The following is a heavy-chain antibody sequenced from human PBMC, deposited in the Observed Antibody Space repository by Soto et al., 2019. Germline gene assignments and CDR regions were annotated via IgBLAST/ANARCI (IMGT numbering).Heavy chain of an antibody. CDR1: GGSFSGYY. J-gene: IGHJ5*02. V-gene: IGHV4-34*01. Sequence: QVQLQQWGAGLLKPSETLSLTCAVYGGSFSGYYCSWIRQPPGKGLEWIGELNHSGSTNYNPSLKSRVTISLDTSKHQFSLKLSSVTAADTAVYYCARGRSPVVVPAANAYFKYWFAPWGQGTMVPVSS. D-gene: IGHD2-2*01. CDR2: LNHSGST. CDR3: ARGRSPVVVPAANAYFKYWFAP.